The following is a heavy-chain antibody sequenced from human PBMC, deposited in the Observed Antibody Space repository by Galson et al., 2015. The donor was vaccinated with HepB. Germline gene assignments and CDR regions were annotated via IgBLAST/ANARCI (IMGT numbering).Heavy chain of an antibody. CDR2: IGLADDT. D-gene: IGHD2-8*02. Sequence: SLRLSCAASGFTFSSYDMHWVRQATGKGLEWVSAIGLADDTYYSASEQDRFTISRENAKKSLSLQMISLRAGDTAVYYCARESRAHSTGFDALDIWGQGTLVTVSA. J-gene: IGHJ3*02. V-gene: IGHV3-13*01. CDR1: GFTFSSYD. CDR3: ARESRAHSTGFDALDI.